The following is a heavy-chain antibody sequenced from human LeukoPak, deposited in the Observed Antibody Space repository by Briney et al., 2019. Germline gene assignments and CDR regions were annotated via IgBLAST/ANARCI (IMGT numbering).Heavy chain of an antibody. J-gene: IGHJ5*02. CDR1: GFTVSSNY. CDR2: IYSGGST. Sequence: PGGSLRLSCAASGFTVSSNYMSWVRQAPGKGLEWVSVIYSGGSTYYADSVKGRFTISRDNSKNTLYLQMNSLRAEDTAVYFCASGKYGYGDNWFDPWGQGTLVTVSS. CDR3: ASGKYGYGDNWFDP. V-gene: IGHV3-66*01. D-gene: IGHD5-18*01.